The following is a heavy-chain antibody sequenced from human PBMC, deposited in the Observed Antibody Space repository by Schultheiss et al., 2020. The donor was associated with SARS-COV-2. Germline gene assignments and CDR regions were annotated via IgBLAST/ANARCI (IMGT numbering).Heavy chain of an antibody. CDR1: GFTFSSYG. CDR2: TRSKTYYDGAP. J-gene: IGHJ4*02. V-gene: IGHV3-49*04. Sequence: GGSLRLSCAASGFTFSSYGMHWVRQSPGKGLEWIAFTRSKTYYDGAPQYAPSMRGRFSISRDDSRSIAYLQMNSLSTEDTAVYYCTLSRSYDFSLDYWGQGTLVTVSS. D-gene: IGHD3-3*01. CDR3: TLSRSYDFSLDY.